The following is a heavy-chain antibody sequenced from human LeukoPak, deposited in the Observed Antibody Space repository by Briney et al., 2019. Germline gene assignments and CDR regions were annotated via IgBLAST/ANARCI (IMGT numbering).Heavy chain of an antibody. CDR3: AKVPPTKLLD. CDR1: GFTFNNYA. J-gene: IGHJ4*02. V-gene: IGHV3-30-3*01. D-gene: IGHD1-26*01. CDR2: ISYGGSNK. Sequence: PGGSLRLSCAASGFTFNNYAMHWVRQAPGKGLEWVAVISYGGSNKYYADSVKGRFTISRDNSKNTLYLQMNSLRAEDTAVYYCAKVPPTKLLDWGQGTLVTVSS.